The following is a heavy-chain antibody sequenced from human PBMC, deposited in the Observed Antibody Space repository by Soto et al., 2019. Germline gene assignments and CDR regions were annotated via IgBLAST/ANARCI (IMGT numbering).Heavy chain of an antibody. CDR2: IKSQGDGGTR. V-gene: IGHV3-15*01. D-gene: IGHD2-2*01. J-gene: IGHJ6*02. CDR3: TTDLQAYCDGTTCYAGNYYYDDMDV. CDR1: GFSFRNAW. Sequence: ELQLVESGGGLVKPGGSLRLSCAASGFSFRNAWMSWVRQAPGKGLEWVGHIKSQGDGGTRDYAAPVKGRFTMSRDDSKNTLFLQMNSLKNEDTAVYFCTTDLQAYCDGTTCYAGNYYYDDMDVWGQGTTVTVSS.